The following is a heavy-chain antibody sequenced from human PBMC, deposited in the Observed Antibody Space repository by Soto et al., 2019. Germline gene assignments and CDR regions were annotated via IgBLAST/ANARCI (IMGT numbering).Heavy chain of an antibody. D-gene: IGHD4-4*01. CDR3: AMCSNDYSNYFDY. CDR1: GGSISSYY. CDR2: IYYSGST. V-gene: IGHV4-59*01. J-gene: IGHJ4*02. Sequence: SETLSLTCTVSGGSISSYYWSWIRQPPGKGLEWIGYIYYSGSTNYNPSLKSRVTISVDTSKNQFSLKLSSVTAADTAVYYCAMCSNDYSNYFDYWGQGTLVTVSS.